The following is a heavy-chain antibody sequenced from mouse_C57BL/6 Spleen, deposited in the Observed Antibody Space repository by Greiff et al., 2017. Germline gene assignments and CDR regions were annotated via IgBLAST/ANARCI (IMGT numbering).Heavy chain of an antibody. Sequence: QVQLQQSGAELVRPGASVTLSCKASGYTFTDYEMHWVKQTPVHGLEWIGAIDPETGGTAYNQKFKGKAILTADKSSSTAYMELRSLTSEDSAVYYCTSSHYYGSSPFAYWGQGTLVTVSA. J-gene: IGHJ3*01. CDR2: IDPETGGT. CDR3: TSSHYYGSSPFAY. V-gene: IGHV1-15*01. D-gene: IGHD1-1*01. CDR1: GYTFTDYE.